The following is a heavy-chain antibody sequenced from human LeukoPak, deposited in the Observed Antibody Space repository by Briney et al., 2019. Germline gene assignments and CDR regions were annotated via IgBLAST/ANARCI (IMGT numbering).Heavy chain of an antibody. CDR2: IYYSGCT. V-gene: IGHV4-39*01. J-gene: IGHJ4*02. CDR3: ARHSRWLQFPSQICY. CDR1: GGSISSSSYY. D-gene: IGHD5-24*01. Sequence: SETLSLTCTVTGGSISSSSYYWGWIRQPPGKGREWLGSIYYSGCTYYTPSLKRRHTISVDTSKNQFSLKLSSVTAADTAVYYWARHSRWLQFPSQICYWGQRTLGTVSS.